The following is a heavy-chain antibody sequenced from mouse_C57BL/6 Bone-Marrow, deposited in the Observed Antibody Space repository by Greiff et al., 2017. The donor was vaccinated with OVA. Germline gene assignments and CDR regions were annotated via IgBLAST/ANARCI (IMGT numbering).Heavy chain of an antibody. CDR1: GFTFSSYG. Sequence: EVQLVESGGDLVKPGGSLKLSCAASGFTFSSYGMSWVRQTPDKRLEWVATISSGGSYTYYPDSVKGRFTISRDNAKNTLYLQMSSLKSEDTAMYYCARNSNSYCDYWGQGTTLTVSS. CDR2: ISSGGSYT. D-gene: IGHD2-5*01. V-gene: IGHV5-6*01. CDR3: ARNSNSYCDY. J-gene: IGHJ2*01.